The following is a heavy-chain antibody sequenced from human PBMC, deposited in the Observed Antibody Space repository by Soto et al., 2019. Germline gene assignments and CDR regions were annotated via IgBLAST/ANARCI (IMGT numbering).Heavy chain of an antibody. J-gene: IGHJ5*02. D-gene: IGHD2-15*01. CDR1: GYTYTDYY. CDR2: INPNSGGT. CDR3: ARGDVRVVASFDP. Sequence: GASVKVSCKASGYTYTDYYIHWVRQAPGKGLEGMGWINPNSGGTNYAQKFQGRVTMTRDTSISTAYMELSRLISDDTAVYYCARGDVRVVASFDPWGQGALVTVSS. V-gene: IGHV1-2*02.